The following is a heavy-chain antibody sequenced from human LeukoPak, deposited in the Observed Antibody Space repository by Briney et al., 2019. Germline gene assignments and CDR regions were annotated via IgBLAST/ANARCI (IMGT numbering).Heavy chain of an antibody. D-gene: IGHD6-19*01. Sequence: GGSLRLSCAASGFTFSGSAMHWVRQASGKGLEWAGRIRSKANSYATAYAASVKGRFTISRDDSKNTAYLQMNSLKTEDTAVYYCTRRVPVAGPNDAFDIWGQGTMVTVSS. CDR3: TRRVPVAGPNDAFDI. V-gene: IGHV3-73*01. CDR2: IRSKANSYAT. J-gene: IGHJ3*02. CDR1: GFTFSGSA.